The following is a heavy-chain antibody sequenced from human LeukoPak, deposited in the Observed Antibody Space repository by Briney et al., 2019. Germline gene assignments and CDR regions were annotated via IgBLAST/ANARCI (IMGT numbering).Heavy chain of an antibody. CDR1: GFTFSDYY. CDR3: ARRILSTSWTDSFDI. CDR2: ISSSGHYT. Sequence: GGSLRLSCAASGFTFSDYYISWVRQAPGKGLDWGSYISSSGHYTHYADSVKGRFTISRDNAKNSPYLQMSSLKAEDTAVYYCARRILSTSWTDSFDIWGQGTMVTVSS. D-gene: IGHD2-2*01. J-gene: IGHJ3*02. V-gene: IGHV3-11*03.